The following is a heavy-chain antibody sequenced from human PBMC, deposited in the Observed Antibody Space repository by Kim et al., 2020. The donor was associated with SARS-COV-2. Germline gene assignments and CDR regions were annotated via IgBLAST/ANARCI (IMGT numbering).Heavy chain of an antibody. V-gene: IGHV3-64D*06. Sequence: GGSTYYADSVKGRFTISSDNPKNTLYLQMSSLRAEDTAVYYCVKNWNSDHWGQGTLVTVSS. J-gene: IGHJ5*02. CDR3: VKNWNSDH. D-gene: IGHD1-7*01. CDR2: GGST.